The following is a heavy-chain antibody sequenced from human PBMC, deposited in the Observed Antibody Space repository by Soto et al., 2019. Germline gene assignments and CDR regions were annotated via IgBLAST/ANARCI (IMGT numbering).Heavy chain of an antibody. V-gene: IGHV3-48*03. Sequence: GGSLRLSCAASGFTFSSYEMNWVRQAPGKGLEWVSYISSSGSTIYYADSVKGRFTISRDNAKNSLYLQMNSLRAEDTAVYYCARDSVSYGYDYWGQGTLVTVSS. CDR2: ISSSGSTI. D-gene: IGHD5-18*01. CDR3: ARDSVSYGYDY. CDR1: GFTFSSYE. J-gene: IGHJ4*02.